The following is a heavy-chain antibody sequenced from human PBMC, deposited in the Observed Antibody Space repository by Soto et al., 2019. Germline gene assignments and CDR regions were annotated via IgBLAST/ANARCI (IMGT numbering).Heavy chain of an antibody. J-gene: IGHJ6*02. CDR1: GFTSDDYDYA. CDR2: IRGSTYGGTT. D-gene: IGHD3-3*01. CDR3: SRDGDFYGLDV. Sequence: LRLSCTFSGFTSDDYDYALTWVRQAPGKGLQWLGLIRGSTYGGTTEYAASVKGRFTISRDDSKGIAYLQMNSLKTEDTAVYYCSRDGDFYGLDVWGQGTTVTVSS. V-gene: IGHV3-49*04.